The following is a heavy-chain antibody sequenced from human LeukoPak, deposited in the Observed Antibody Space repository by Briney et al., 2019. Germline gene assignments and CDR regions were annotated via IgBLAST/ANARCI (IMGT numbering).Heavy chain of an antibody. CDR2: ISGSGGST. Sequence: GGSLRLSCAASGFTFSSYAMSWVRQAPGKGLEWVSAISGSGGSTYYADSVKGRFTISRENSKNTLYLQMNSLRAEDTAVYYCAKGSSVVVPAAIQGGDYWGQGTLVTVSS. CDR3: AKGSSVVVPAAIQGGDY. D-gene: IGHD2-2*02. V-gene: IGHV3-23*01. CDR1: GFTFSSYA. J-gene: IGHJ4*02.